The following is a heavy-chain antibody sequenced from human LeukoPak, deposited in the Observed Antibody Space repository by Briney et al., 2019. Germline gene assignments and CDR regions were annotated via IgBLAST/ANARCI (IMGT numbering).Heavy chain of an antibody. V-gene: IGHV4-61*02. Sequence: SETLSLTCTVSGDSLSSSRHYWSWIRQPAGKALEWIGRIYPSGNTNYNPSLKSRVSISLDTSNNQFSLTLKSVTAADTAMYYCARDGVVSMELDYWGQGTLVTVSS. CDR2: IYPSGNT. CDR1: GDSLSSSRHY. J-gene: IGHJ4*02. CDR3: ARDGVVSMELDY. D-gene: IGHD3-3*01.